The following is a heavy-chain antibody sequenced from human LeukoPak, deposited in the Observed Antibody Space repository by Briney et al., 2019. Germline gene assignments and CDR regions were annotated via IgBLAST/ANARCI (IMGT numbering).Heavy chain of an antibody. CDR1: GFTFSSYE. D-gene: IGHD3-10*02. J-gene: IGHJ6*04. CDR3: AELGITMIGGV. CDR2: ISSSGSTI. V-gene: IGHV3-48*03. Sequence: GSLRLSCAASGFTFSSYEMNWVRQAPGKGLEWVSYISSSGSTIYYADSVKGRFTISRDNAKNSLYLQMNSLRAEDSAVYYCAELGITMIGGVWGKGTTVTISS.